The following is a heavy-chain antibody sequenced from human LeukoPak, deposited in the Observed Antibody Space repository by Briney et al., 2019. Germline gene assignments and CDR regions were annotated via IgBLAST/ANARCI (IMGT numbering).Heavy chain of an antibody. CDR2: ISSSSSYI. CDR1: GFTFSSYS. J-gene: IGHJ4*02. Sequence: GGSLRLSCAASGFTFSSYSMNWVRQAPGKGLEWVSSISSSSSYIYYADSVKGRFTISRDNAKNSLYLQMNSLRAEDTAVYYCASAPGGGYLKNFDYSGQGTLVTVSS. V-gene: IGHV3-21*01. D-gene: IGHD5-12*01. CDR3: ASAPGGGYLKNFDY.